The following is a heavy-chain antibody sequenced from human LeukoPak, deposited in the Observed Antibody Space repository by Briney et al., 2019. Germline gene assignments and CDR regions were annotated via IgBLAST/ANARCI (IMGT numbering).Heavy chain of an antibody. V-gene: IGHV3-7*01. CDR1: GFTFSSDW. Sequence: GGSLRLSCAASGFTFSSDWMSWVRQAPGKGLEWVANIRQDGSEKYYVDSVKGQFTISRDNAKNSLYLQMTSLKAEDTAVYYCSREDRSTSCCFHYWGQGTLVTVSS. J-gene: IGHJ4*02. D-gene: IGHD2-2*01. CDR3: SREDRSTSCCFHY. CDR2: IRQDGSEK.